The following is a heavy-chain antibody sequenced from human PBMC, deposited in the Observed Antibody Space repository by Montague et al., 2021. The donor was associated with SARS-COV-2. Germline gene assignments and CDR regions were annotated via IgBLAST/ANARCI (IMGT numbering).Heavy chain of an antibody. CDR3: ARDLGGYFDL. CDR2: ISYDGSNK. J-gene: IGHJ2*01. V-gene: IGHV3-30*04. Sequence: SLRLSCAASGFTFSSYAMHWVRQAPGKGLEWVAVISYDGSNKYYADSVKGRFTISRGNSKNTLYLQMNSLRAEDTAVYYCARDLGGYFDLWGRGTLVTVSS. CDR1: GFTFSSYA. D-gene: IGHD1-26*01.